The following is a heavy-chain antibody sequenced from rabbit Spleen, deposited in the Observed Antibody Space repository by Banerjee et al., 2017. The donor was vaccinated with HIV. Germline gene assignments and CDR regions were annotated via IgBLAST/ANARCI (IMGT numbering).Heavy chain of an antibody. V-gene: IGHV1S40*01. D-gene: IGHD8-1*01. Sequence: QSLEESGGGLVQPEGSLTLTCTASGFSFSTSYYMCWVRQAPGKGLEWIACIYAVSSGTTYYASWANGRFTMSRTSSTTVTLQMTSLTAADTATYFCARDTGSSFSSYGMDLWGQGTLVTVS. CDR2: IYAVSSGTT. CDR1: GFSFSTSYY. CDR3: ARDTGSSFSSYGMDL. J-gene: IGHJ6*01.